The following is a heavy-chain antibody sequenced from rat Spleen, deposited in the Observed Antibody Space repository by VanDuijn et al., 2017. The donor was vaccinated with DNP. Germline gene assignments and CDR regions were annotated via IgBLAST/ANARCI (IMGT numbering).Heavy chain of an antibody. CDR3: ARDAGGPFDY. CDR1: GFTFSDYY. D-gene: IGHD1-11*01. V-gene: IGHV5S13*01. J-gene: IGHJ3*01. Sequence: EVQLVESGGGLVQPGRSLKLSCAASGFTFSDYYMAWVRQAPTKGLEWVATIHSDGSATYYRDSVRGRFTISRDNAKNTQYLQMDSLRSEDTATYYCARDAGGPFDYWGQGTLVTVSS. CDR2: IHSDGSAT.